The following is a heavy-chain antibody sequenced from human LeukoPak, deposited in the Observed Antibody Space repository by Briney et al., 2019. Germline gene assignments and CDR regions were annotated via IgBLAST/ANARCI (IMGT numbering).Heavy chain of an antibody. V-gene: IGHV4-39*07. J-gene: IGHJ3*02. Sequence: SSETLSLTCTVSGGSITSSHYYWGWIRQPPGKGLQWIGNIHYTGSTYYNPSLKSRVTISVDTSKNQFSLKLSSLTAADTAVYYCARGLPTRRGYSYVEKSWPHAFDIWGQGTMVTVSS. D-gene: IGHD5-18*01. CDR3: ARGLPTRRGYSYVEKSWPHAFDI. CDR1: GGSITSSHYY. CDR2: IHYTGST.